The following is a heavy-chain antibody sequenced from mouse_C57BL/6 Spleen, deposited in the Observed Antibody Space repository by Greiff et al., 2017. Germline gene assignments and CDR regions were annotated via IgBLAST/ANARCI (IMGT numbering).Heavy chain of an antibody. Sequence: QVQLKQPGAELVEPGAPVKLSCKASGYTFTSYWMHWVKQRPGRGLEWIGRIDPNSGGTKYNEKFKSKATLTVDKPSSTAYMQLSRLTSEDSAVYYCARRDDGYFDYWGQGTTLTVSS. V-gene: IGHV1-72*01. CDR1: GYTFTSYW. D-gene: IGHD2-3*01. CDR2: IDPNSGGT. CDR3: ARRDDGYFDY. J-gene: IGHJ2*01.